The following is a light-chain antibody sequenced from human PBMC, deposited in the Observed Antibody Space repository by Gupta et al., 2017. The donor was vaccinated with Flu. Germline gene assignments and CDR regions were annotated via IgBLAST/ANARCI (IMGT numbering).Light chain of an antibody. J-gene: IGKJ1*01. CDR2: KAS. Sequence: DIQMTQSPSTLSASVGDRVTITCRASQSISSWLAWYQQKPGKAPKLLIYKASRVESGIPSRFSGSGSGTDFTLTISSLQPDDFATYYCQQDNSSSRTFGQGTRLEIK. CDR1: QSISSW. V-gene: IGKV1-5*03. CDR3: QQDNSSSRT.